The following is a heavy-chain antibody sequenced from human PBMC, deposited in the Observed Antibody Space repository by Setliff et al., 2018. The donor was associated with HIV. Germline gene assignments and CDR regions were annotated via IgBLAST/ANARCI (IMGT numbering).Heavy chain of an antibody. CDR3: AEDGRGSPHGYLAPVSY. D-gene: IGHD1-1*01. Sequence: PGGSLRLSCAASGFTFSSYGMHWVRQAPGKGLEWVAFIRYDGSNKYYADSVKGRFTISRDNSKNTLYLQMNSLRAEDTAVYYCAEDGRGSPHGYLAPVSYWGQGTLVTVS. V-gene: IGHV3-30*02. J-gene: IGHJ4*02. CDR1: GFTFSSYG. CDR2: IRYDGSNK.